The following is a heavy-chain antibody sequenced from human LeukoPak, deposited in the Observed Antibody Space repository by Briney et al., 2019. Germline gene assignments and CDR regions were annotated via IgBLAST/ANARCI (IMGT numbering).Heavy chain of an antibody. CDR3: AKLAYYDFWSGYPYFDY. J-gene: IGHJ4*02. CDR2: ISGSGGST. CDR1: GFTFSSYA. V-gene: IGHV3-23*01. D-gene: IGHD3-3*01. Sequence: GSLRLSCAASGFTFSSYAMSWVRQAPGKGLERVSAISGSGGSTYYADSVKGRFTISRDNSKNTLYLQMNSLRAEDTAVYYCAKLAYYDFWSGYPYFDYWGQGTLVTVSS.